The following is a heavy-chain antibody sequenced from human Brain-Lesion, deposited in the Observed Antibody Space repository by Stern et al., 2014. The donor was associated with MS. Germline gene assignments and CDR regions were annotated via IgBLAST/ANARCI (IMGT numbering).Heavy chain of an antibody. V-gene: IGHV4-39*01. CDR1: GGSISSSTYY. J-gene: IGHJ4*02. Sequence: VQLVESGPGLVKPSETLSLTCTVSGGSISSSTYYWAWIRQPPGKGLEWIGNIYYSGFTYYNPSLKRRVTISVDMPKNQFPLKLSSVTAADTAIYYCARHDSVPRPSQLYSARDRGPGYFDYWGQGTLVTVSS. D-gene: IGHD1-26*01. CDR2: IYYSGFT. CDR3: ARHDSVPRPSQLYSARDRGPGYFDY.